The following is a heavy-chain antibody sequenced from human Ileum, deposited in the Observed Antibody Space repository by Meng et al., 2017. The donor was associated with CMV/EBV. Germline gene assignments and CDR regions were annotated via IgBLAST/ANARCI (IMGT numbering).Heavy chain of an antibody. V-gene: IGHV3-53*01. Sequence: GESLKISCAASGFIVSNHYMSWVRQAPGKGLEWVSVIYSGGSTDYADSVKGRFTISRDNSKNTLYLQLNSLRGEDTAVYYCARALSYYLYGMDVWGQGTTVTVAS. J-gene: IGHJ6*02. CDR2: IYSGGST. CDR3: ARALSYYLYGMDV. CDR1: GFIVSNHY.